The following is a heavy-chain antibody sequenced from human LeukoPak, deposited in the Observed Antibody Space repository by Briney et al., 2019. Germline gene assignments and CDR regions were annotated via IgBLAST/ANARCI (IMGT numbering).Heavy chain of an antibody. V-gene: IGHV4-34*01. CDR3: AAWDPGADQLLPRPYYYYGMDV. CDR1: GGSFSGYY. D-gene: IGHD2-2*01. Sequence: KPSETLSLTCAVYGGSFSGYYWSWIRQPPGKGLEWIGEINHSGSTNYNPSLKSRVTISVDTSKNQFSLKLSSVTAADTAVYYCAAWDPGADQLLPRPYYYYGMDVWGQGTTVTVSS. J-gene: IGHJ6*02. CDR2: INHSGST.